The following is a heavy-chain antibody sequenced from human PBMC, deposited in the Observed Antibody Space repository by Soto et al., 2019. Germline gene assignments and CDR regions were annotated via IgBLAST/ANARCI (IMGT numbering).Heavy chain of an antibody. J-gene: IGHJ4*02. D-gene: IGHD2-8*01. V-gene: IGHV3-23*01. Sequence: GGSLRLSCAASGFTFINNVLRWVRKVTGQALDWVSGITGSDPATYYADSVKGRFNISRDNSKNNVFLQMNSLRAEDTALYYCAKNGLDNSPSAIDSWGPGTLVTVSS. CDR2: ITGSDPAT. CDR3: AKNGLDNSPSAIDS. CDR1: GFTFINNV.